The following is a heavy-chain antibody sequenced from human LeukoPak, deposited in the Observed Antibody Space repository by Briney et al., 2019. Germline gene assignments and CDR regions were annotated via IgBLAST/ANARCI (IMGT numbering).Heavy chain of an antibody. CDR3: ARGNYYGSGSYEY. CDR2: ISGTRTYI. D-gene: IGHD3-10*01. CDR1: GFTFSTYS. V-gene: IGHV3-21*04. Sequence: PGGSLRLSCAASGFTFSTYSMNWVRQAPGKGLEWVSSISGTRTYIYYADSVKGRFTISRDNAKNSLYLQMNSLRAEDTAVYYCARGNYYGSGSYEYWGQGTLVTVSS. J-gene: IGHJ4*02.